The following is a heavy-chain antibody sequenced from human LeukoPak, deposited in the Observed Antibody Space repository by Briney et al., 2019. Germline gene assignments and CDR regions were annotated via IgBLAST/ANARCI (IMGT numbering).Heavy chain of an antibody. D-gene: IGHD3-16*01. CDR2: IWYDGDNR. Sequence: PGGSLRLSCAASGLTFNNYDMDSVRQAPGKGLEWVAAIWYDGDNRYYADSVKGRFTISRDNAKDTLYLQMHSLRAEDTAVYYCARDPYYDVTRGLFDYWGQGTLVTVSS. CDR1: GLTFNNYD. CDR3: ARDPYYDVTRGLFDY. V-gene: IGHV3-33*01. J-gene: IGHJ4*02.